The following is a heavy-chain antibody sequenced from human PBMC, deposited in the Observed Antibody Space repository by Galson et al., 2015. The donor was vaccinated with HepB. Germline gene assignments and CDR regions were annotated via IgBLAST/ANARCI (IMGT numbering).Heavy chain of an antibody. D-gene: IGHD2-2*01. CDR1: GFTFDDYA. V-gene: IGHV3-9*01. CDR3: AKDIVGNGITAFDI. Sequence: SLRLSCAASGFTFDDYAMHWVRQAPGKGLEWVSGISWNSGSIGYADSVKGRFTISRDNAKNSLYLQMNSLRAEDTALYYCAKDIVGNGITAFDIWGQGTMVTVSS. CDR2: ISWNSGSI. J-gene: IGHJ3*02.